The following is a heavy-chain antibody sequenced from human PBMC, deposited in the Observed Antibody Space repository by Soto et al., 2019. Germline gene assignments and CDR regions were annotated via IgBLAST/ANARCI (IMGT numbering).Heavy chain of an antibody. V-gene: IGHV3-30-3*01. D-gene: IGHD3-3*01. Sequence: QVQLVESGGGVVQPGRSLRLSCAASGFTFSSYAMHWVRQAPGKGLEWVAVISYDGSNKYYADSVKGRFTISRDNSKNTLYLQMNSLRAEDTAVYYCARELPLDYDFPWGFDYWGQGTLFTVSS. CDR2: ISYDGSNK. CDR1: GFTFSSYA. CDR3: ARELPLDYDFPWGFDY. J-gene: IGHJ4*02.